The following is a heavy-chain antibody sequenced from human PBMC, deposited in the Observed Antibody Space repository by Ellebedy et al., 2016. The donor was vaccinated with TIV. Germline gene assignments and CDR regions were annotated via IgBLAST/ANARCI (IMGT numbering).Heavy chain of an antibody. V-gene: IGHV4-59*08. CDR1: GGSISSYY. J-gene: IGHJ3*02. Sequence: SETLSLTXTVSGGSISSYYWSWIRQPPGKGLEWIGYIYYSGSTNYNPSLKSRVTISVDTSKNQFSLKLSSVTAADTAVYYCASPVYGSGSYAAFDIWGQGTMVTVSS. D-gene: IGHD3-10*01. CDR3: ASPVYGSGSYAAFDI. CDR2: IYYSGST.